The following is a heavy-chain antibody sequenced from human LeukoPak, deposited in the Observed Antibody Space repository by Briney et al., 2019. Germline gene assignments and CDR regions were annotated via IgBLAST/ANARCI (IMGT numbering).Heavy chain of an antibody. CDR3: AKADERYYFDY. Sequence: PGGTLRLSCAASGFTFSGYAMSWVRQAPGNGLQRVSAISGSGGSTYYADSVKGRFTISRDNSKNTLYLQMNSLRAEDTAVYYCAKADERYYFDYWGQGTLVTVSS. J-gene: IGHJ4*02. D-gene: IGHD5-24*01. CDR2: ISGSGGST. V-gene: IGHV3-23*01. CDR1: GFTFSGYA.